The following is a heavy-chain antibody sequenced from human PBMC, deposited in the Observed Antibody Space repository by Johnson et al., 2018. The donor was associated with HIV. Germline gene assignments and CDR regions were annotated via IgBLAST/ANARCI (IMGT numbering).Heavy chain of an antibody. CDR1: GFTFSSYA. J-gene: IGHJ3*02. V-gene: IGHV3-30*18. CDR3: AKEGITMEVDI. CDR2: IANDGSNK. Sequence: QVQVLESGGGLVQPGGSLRLSCAASGFTFSSYAMSWVRQAPGKGLEWVAVIANDGSNKQYVESVKGRFTISRDNSKKMVNLQMNSLRAEDTAVYYCAKEGITMEVDIWGQGTMVTVSS. D-gene: IGHD3-10*01.